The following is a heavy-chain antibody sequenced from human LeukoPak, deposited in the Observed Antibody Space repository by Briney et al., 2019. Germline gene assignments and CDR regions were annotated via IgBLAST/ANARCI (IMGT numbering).Heavy chain of an antibody. J-gene: IGHJ4*02. CDR1: GGSISSYY. CDR3: ARSGSYAAAGDY. V-gene: IGHV4-59*08. D-gene: IGHD2-15*01. Sequence: PSETLSLTCTVSGGSISSYYLNWIRRPPGKGLEWIGYIYYSGSTNYNPSLKSRVTISLDTSKNQFSLKLSSVTAADTAVYYCARSGSYAAAGDYWGQGTLFSASS. CDR2: IYYSGST.